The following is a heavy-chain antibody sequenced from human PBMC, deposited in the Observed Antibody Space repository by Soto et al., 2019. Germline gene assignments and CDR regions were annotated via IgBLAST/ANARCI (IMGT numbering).Heavy chain of an antibody. CDR2: IYYSGST. CDR1: GGSISSSSYY. J-gene: IGHJ5*02. CDR3: ATSNWSDP. V-gene: IGHV4-39*01. Sequence: QLQLQESGPGLVKPSETLSLTCTVSGGSISSSSYYWGWIRQPPGKGLEWIGIIYYSGSTYYNPSLKSRATISVDTSKNQFSLKLSSVSATDTAVYYCATSNWSDPWGQGTLVTVSS.